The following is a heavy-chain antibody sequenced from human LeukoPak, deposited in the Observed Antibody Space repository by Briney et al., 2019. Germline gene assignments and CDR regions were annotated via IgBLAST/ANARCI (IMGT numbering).Heavy chain of an antibody. D-gene: IGHD3-10*01. CDR3: AGDDYRGVTNFDP. J-gene: IGHJ5*02. CDR1: GGSISPYF. V-gene: IGHV4-59*01. CDR2: ISYTGST. Sequence: PSETLSLTCTVSGGSISPYFWSWVRQTPGKGLEWIGYISYTGSTNYNPALKSRVTISVDTSKNQFSLQLTSVTAADTAVYYCAGDDYRGVTNFDPWGQGSLVTVSS.